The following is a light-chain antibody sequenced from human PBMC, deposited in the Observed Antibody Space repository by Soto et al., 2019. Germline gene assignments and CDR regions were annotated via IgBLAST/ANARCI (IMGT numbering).Light chain of an antibody. CDR2: AAA. Sequence: AIQMTQSPSSLSASVGDRVTITCRASQGIRNDLGWFQQKPGKAPKLLIYAAASLQSGVPSRFSGSGSGTEFTLTISSLQPEDFATYYCLQEYNYPPWTFGQGTKVEI. J-gene: IGKJ1*01. V-gene: IGKV1-6*01. CDR1: QGIRND. CDR3: LQEYNYPPWT.